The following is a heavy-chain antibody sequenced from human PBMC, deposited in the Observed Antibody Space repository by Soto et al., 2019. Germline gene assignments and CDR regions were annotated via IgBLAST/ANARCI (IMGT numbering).Heavy chain of an antibody. CDR3: ARARIAVAGYYYYGMDV. V-gene: IGHV1-69*13. Sequence: SVKVSCKASGYTFTNYGFSWVRQAPGQGLELMGGIIPIFGTANYAQKFQGRVTITADESTSTAYMELSSLRSEDTAVYYCARARIAVAGYYYYGMDVWGQGTTVTVSS. D-gene: IGHD6-19*01. J-gene: IGHJ6*02. CDR1: GYTFTNYG. CDR2: IIPIFGTA.